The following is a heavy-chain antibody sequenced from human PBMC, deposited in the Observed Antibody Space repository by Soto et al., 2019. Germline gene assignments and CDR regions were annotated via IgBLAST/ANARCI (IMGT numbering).Heavy chain of an antibody. CDR2: MNPNSGNT. CDR1: GYTFTSYD. J-gene: IGHJ4*02. Sequence: GASVKLSCKASGYTFTSYDINWVRQATGQGFEWMGWMNPNSGNTGYAQKFQGRVTISRDSSKNTVSLEMTSLRAEDTAVYYCAKGGRQWLVTSDFNYWGQGALVTVSS. CDR3: AKGGRQWLVTSDFNY. V-gene: IGHV1-8*01. D-gene: IGHD6-19*01.